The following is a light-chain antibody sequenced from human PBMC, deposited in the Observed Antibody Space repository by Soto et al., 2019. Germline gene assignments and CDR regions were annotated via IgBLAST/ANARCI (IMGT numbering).Light chain of an antibody. CDR3: QQYNNWPRT. CDR2: GAS. J-gene: IGKJ1*01. Sequence: EIVMTQSPATLSVSPGERATLSCRASQSVSSNLAWYQQKPGQAPRLLIYGASTRATGIPARFSGSRSGTXXXXXXXXLXSEDFAVYYCQQYNNWPRTFGQGTKVEIK. CDR1: QSVSSN. V-gene: IGKV3-15*01.